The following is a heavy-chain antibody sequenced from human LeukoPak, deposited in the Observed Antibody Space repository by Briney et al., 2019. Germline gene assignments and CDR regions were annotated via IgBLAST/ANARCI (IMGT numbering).Heavy chain of an antibody. CDR3: AMDIGTGTSDYFDH. J-gene: IGHJ4*02. Sequence: GGSLRLSCAASGFTFDGYAMHWVRQAPGEGLEWVSLISGHSTNTYYADSVKGRFTISRDSSKISLYLQMNSLRTEDTALYYCAMDIGTGTSDYFDHWGQGTLVTVSS. V-gene: IGHV3-43*02. CDR1: GFTFDGYA. D-gene: IGHD1-7*01. CDR2: ISGHSTNT.